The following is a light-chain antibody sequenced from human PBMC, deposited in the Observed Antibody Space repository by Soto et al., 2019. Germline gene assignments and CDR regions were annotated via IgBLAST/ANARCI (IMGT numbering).Light chain of an antibody. J-gene: IGKJ1*01. CDR3: QQYGSSP. V-gene: IGKV3-11*01. Sequence: EILFIQSPATLSLSPGERATLSCRASQSVSSYLAWYLKTPGQAPRLLIYDASNRATGIPARFNGSGSGTDFPLTISSLEPEYFAVDYCQQYGSSPFGQGTKVDI. CDR2: DAS. CDR1: QSVSSY.